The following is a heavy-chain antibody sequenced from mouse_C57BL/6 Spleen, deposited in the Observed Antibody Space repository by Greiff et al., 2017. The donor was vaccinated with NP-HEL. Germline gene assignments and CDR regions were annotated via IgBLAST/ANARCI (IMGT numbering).Heavy chain of an antibody. CDR1: GYSITSDY. CDR2: ISYSGST. J-gene: IGHJ4*01. Sequence: EVKLQESGPGLAKPSQTLSLTCSVTGYSITSDYWNWIRKFPGNKLEYMGYISYSGSTYYNQSLKSRISITRDTSKNQYSLKLNSVTTEDTAAYYCARSDYGGAMDYWGQGTSVTVPS. D-gene: IGHD1-1*01. V-gene: IGHV3-8*01. CDR3: ARSDYGGAMDY.